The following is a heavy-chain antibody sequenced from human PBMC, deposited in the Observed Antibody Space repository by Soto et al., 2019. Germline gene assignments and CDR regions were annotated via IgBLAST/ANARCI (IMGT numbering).Heavy chain of an antibody. CDR2: IDWDDDK. D-gene: IGHD4-17*01. Sequence: VSGPTLVNPTQTLTLTCTFSGFSLSTSGMCVSWIRQPPGKALEWLALIDWDDDKYYSTSLKTRLTISKDTSKNQVVLTMTNMDPVDTATYYCARIRRYGDQPGVYYYYGMDVWGLGTTVTVSS. CDR1: GFSLSTSGMC. J-gene: IGHJ6*02. CDR3: ARIRRYGDQPGVYYYYGMDV. V-gene: IGHV2-70*01.